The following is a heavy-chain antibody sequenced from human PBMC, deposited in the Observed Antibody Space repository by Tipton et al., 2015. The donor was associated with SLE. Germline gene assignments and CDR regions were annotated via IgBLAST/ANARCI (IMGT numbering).Heavy chain of an antibody. J-gene: IGHJ4*02. D-gene: IGHD1-1*01. Sequence: LRLSCTVPGYSISSGYYWGWIRQPPGKGLEWIGSSYHSGSTYYNPSLKSRVTISVDTSKNQFSLKLSSVTAADTAVYYCAREGRAWNLFDYWGQGTLVTVSS. CDR2: SYHSGST. V-gene: IGHV4-38-2*02. CDR1: GYSISSGYY. CDR3: AREGRAWNLFDY.